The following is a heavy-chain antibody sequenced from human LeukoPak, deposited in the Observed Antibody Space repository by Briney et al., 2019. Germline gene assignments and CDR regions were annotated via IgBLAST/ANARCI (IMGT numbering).Heavy chain of an antibody. D-gene: IGHD4-23*01. CDR3: ARGLRWYDY. CDR1: GYTFTGYY. J-gene: IGHJ4*02. CDR2: IIPIFGTA. V-gene: IGHV1-69*05. Sequence: GASVKVSCKASGYTFTGYYMHWVRQAPGQGLEWMGGIIPIFGTANYAQKFQGRVTITTDESTSTAYMELSSLRSEDTAVYYCARGLRWYDYWGQGTLVTVSS.